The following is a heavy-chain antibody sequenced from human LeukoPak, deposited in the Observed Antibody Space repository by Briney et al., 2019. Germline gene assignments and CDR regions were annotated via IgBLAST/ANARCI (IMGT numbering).Heavy chain of an antibody. CDR3: ARESTMVRGLAFDI. V-gene: IGHV4-59*01. CDR1: GGSISSYY. D-gene: IGHD3-10*01. J-gene: IGHJ3*02. Sequence: SETLSLTCTVSGGSISSYYWSWIRQPPGKGLKWIGYIYYSGSTNYNPSLKSRVTISVDTSKNQFSLRLNSVTAADTAVYYCARESTMVRGLAFDIWGQGTMVTVSS. CDR2: IYYSGST.